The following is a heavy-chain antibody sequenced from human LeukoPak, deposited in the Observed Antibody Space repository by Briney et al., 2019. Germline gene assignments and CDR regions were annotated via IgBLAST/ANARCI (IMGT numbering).Heavy chain of an antibody. D-gene: IGHD2-2*01. J-gene: IGHJ5*02. CDR1: GYTFIAYY. CDR3: ARGMGVLVPAATWFDP. Sequence: ASVKVFCKVCGYTFIAYYMHWVRQASGQGLEWMGWNNPNSGGTNYAQKFQGRVTMTRDTSISTAYMDLSRLRSDDTAVYYCARGMGVLVPAATWFDPWGQGTLVTVSS. V-gene: IGHV1-2*02. CDR2: NNPNSGGT.